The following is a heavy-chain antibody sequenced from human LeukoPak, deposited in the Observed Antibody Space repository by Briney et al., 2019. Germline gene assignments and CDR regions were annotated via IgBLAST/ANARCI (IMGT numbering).Heavy chain of an antibody. J-gene: IGHJ6*04. CDR2: VSSNGGST. V-gene: IGHV3-64D*06. CDR3: VRSWYYYYGMDV. Sequence: PGGSLRLSCSASGFTFSSYAMHWVRQAPGKGLEYVSAVSSNGGSTYYADSVKGRFTISRDNSKNTLYLQMSSLRAEDTAVYYCVRSWYYYYGMDVWGKGTTVTVSS. D-gene: IGHD6-13*01. CDR1: GFTFSSYA.